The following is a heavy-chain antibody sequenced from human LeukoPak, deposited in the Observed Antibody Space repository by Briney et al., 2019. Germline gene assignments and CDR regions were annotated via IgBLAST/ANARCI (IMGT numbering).Heavy chain of an antibody. CDR3: TSVSAGLIEY. CDR2: ITNKAKAFTT. V-gene: IGHV3-72*01. D-gene: IGHD3-16*01. Sequence: GGSLRLSCAASGFTFSDHYMDWVRQAPGKGLEWVGRITNKAKAFTTEYAASVKGRFSISRDDSNNSLFLQMNSLETEDTAAYFCTSVSAGLIEYWGQGTLVTVSS. CDR1: GFTFSDHY. J-gene: IGHJ4*02.